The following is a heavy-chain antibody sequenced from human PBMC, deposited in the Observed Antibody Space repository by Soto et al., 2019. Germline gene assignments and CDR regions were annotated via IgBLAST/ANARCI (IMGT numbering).Heavy chain of an antibody. CDR3: ARDHYDSSGYYDYYYYGMDV. CDR1: GGTFSSYA. J-gene: IGHJ6*02. Sequence: ASVKVSCKASGGTFSSYAISWVRQAPGQGLEWMGGIIPIFGTANYAQKFQGRVTITADESTSTAYMELSSLRSEDTAVYYCARDHYDSSGYYDYYYYGMDVWGQGTTVTVSS. CDR2: IIPIFGTA. V-gene: IGHV1-69*13. D-gene: IGHD3-22*01.